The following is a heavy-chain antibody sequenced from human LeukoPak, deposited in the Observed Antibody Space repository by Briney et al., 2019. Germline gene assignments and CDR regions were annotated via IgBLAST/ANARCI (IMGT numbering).Heavy chain of an antibody. V-gene: IGHV5-51*01. Sequence: GESLKISCQASGCSFGNNWIGWVRQRPGKGLQWMGIINPHDSTTKYSPSFQGQVTISIDKSINTAYLQWSSLTASDTAIYYCARHLRTSTYRDLDYWGQGTLVTVSS. CDR2: INPHDSTT. CDR3: ARHLRTSTYRDLDY. J-gene: IGHJ4*02. CDR1: GCSFGNNW. D-gene: IGHD1-14*01.